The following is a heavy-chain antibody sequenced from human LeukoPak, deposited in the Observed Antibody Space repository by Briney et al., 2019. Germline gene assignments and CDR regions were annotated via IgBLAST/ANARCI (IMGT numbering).Heavy chain of an antibody. V-gene: IGHV1-69*05. CDR1: GGTFSSYA. Sequence: SVKVSCRASGGTFSSYAISWVRQAPGQGLEWMGRIIPIFGTANYAQKFQGRVTITTDESTSTAYMELSSLRSEDTAVYYCARGMRGSGYYHDYWGQGTLVTVSS. CDR3: ARGMRGSGYYHDY. J-gene: IGHJ4*02. CDR2: IIPIFGTA. D-gene: IGHD3-22*01.